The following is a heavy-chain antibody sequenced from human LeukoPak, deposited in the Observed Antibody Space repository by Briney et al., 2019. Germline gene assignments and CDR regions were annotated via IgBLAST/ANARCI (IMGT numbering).Heavy chain of an antibody. J-gene: IGHJ5*02. CDR2: INPNSGGT. V-gene: IGHV1-2*06. CDR1: GYTFTGYY. Sequence: ASVKVSCKASGYTFTGYYMHWVRQAPGQGLEWMGRINPNSGGTNYAQKFQGRVTMTRDTSISTAYMELSRLRSDDTAVYYCARVNCGNTWFDPWGQGTLVTVSS. CDR3: ARVNCGNTWFDP. D-gene: IGHD2/OR15-2a*01.